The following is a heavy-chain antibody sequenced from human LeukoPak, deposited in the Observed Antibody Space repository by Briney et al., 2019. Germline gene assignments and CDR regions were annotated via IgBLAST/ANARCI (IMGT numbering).Heavy chain of an antibody. CDR3: AKVEGSGVTAEYFQH. CDR2: ISYDGSNE. V-gene: IGHV3-30*04. D-gene: IGHD6-19*01. J-gene: IGHJ1*01. Sequence: GGSLRLSCAASGFTFSSYVMHWVRQAPGKGLEWVAIISYDGSNEYYADSVKGRFTISRDNSKNTLYLQMNSLRAEDTAVYYCAKVEGSGVTAEYFQHWGQGTLVTVSS. CDR1: GFTFSSYV.